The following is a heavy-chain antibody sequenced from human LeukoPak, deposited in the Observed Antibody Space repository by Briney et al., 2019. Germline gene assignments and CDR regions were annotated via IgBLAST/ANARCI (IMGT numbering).Heavy chain of an antibody. D-gene: IGHD5-12*01. J-gene: IGHJ2*01. Sequence: SETLSLTCAVYGGSFSGYYWSWIRQPPGKGLEWIGEINHSGSTNYNPSLKSRVTISVDTSKNQFSLKLSSVTAADTAVYYCARGNSGYEFPSYWYFDLWGRGTLVTVSS. V-gene: IGHV4-34*01. CDR3: ARGNSGYEFPSYWYFDL. CDR2: INHSGST. CDR1: GGSFSGYY.